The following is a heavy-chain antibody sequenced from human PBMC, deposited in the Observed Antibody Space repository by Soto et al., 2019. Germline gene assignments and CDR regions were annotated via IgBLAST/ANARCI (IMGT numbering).Heavy chain of an antibody. Sequence: PSETLSLTCAVYGGSFSGYYWSWIRQPPGKGLEWIGEINHSGSTNYNPSLKSRVTISVDTSKNQFSLKLSSVTAADTAVYYCARLSRIYGFPGFDYWGQGTLVTVSS. J-gene: IGHJ4*02. D-gene: IGHD3-10*01. CDR2: INHSGST. CDR1: GGSFSGYY. CDR3: ARLSRIYGFPGFDY. V-gene: IGHV4-34*01.